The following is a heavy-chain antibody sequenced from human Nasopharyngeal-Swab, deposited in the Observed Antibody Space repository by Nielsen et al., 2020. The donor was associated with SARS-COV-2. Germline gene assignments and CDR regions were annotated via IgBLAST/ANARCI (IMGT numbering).Heavy chain of an antibody. CDR3: ARGNDFRSGYHPYYYDY. D-gene: IGHD3-3*01. J-gene: IGHJ4*02. V-gene: IGHV3-33*01. CDR2: IWYDGSNK. Sequence: GESLKISCAASGFTFSSYGMHWVSKAPGKGLEWVALIWYDGSNKYYADSVKGRFTISRDNSKNTLYLQINSLRAEDTAVYYCARGNDFRSGYHPYYYDYWGQGTVVTVSS. CDR1: GFTFSSYG.